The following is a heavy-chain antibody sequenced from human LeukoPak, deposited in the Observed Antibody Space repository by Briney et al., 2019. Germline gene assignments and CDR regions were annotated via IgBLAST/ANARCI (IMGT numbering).Heavy chain of an antibody. Sequence: SETLSLTCTVSGASVSSGSYYWSWIRQPPGKGLEWIGYIYYSGSTNYNPSLKSRVPISVDTSKNQFSLKLSSVTAADTAVYYCARGSRGYSYGWGQGTLVTVSS. CDR1: GASVSSGSYY. V-gene: IGHV4-61*01. CDR3: ARGSRGYSYG. J-gene: IGHJ4*02. CDR2: IYYSGST. D-gene: IGHD5-18*01.